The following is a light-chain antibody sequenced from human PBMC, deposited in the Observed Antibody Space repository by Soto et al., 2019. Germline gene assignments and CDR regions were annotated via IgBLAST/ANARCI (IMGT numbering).Light chain of an antibody. CDR2: EVN. Sequence: QSLLTQPPSASGSPGQSATISSTGTRSNVGNYDSVSWYQHHPGKAPQAVIYEVNKRPSGVPDRFSGSKSGNTASLTVSGLQAEDEGDYYCSSYAGSNNYVFGTGTKVTVL. V-gene: IGLV2-8*01. CDR3: SSYAGSNNYV. J-gene: IGLJ1*01. CDR1: RSNVGNYDS.